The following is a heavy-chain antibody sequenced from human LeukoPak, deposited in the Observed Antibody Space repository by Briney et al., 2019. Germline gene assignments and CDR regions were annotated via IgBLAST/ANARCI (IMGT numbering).Heavy chain of an antibody. CDR3: TSGADYGDYARYFDY. D-gene: IGHD4-17*01. CDR1: GGTFSSYA. V-gene: IGHV1-69*13. J-gene: IGHJ4*02. Sequence: SVKVSCKASGGTFSSYAISWVRQATGQGLEWMGGIIPIFGTANYAQKFQGRVTITADESTSTAYMELSSLRSEDTAVYYCTSGADYGDYARYFDYWGQGTLVTVSA. CDR2: IIPIFGTA.